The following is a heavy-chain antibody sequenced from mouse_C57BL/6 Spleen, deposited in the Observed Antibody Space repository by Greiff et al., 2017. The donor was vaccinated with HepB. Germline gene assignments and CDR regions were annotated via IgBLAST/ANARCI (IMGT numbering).Heavy chain of an antibody. CDR3: TRFYYGYDGFDY. J-gene: IGHJ2*01. CDR1: GFNIKDDY. Sequence: VQLQQSGAELVRPGASVKLSCTASGFNIKDDYMHWVKQRPEQGLEWIGWIDPENGDTEYASKFQGKATITADTSSNTAYLQLSSLTSEDTAVYYCTRFYYGYDGFDYWGQGTTLTVSS. V-gene: IGHV14-4*01. CDR2: IDPENGDT. D-gene: IGHD2-2*01.